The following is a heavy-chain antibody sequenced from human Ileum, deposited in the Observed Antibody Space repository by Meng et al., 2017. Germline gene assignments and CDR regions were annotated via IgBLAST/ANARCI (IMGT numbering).Heavy chain of an antibody. V-gene: IGHV4-34*01. Sequence: QGQKKRGGRGRREHSENLSITWPVNGGSLNDYYWTWIRQSPGQGLEWIGEIKHSGQTNYNPSLRSRATISVDTSNNQFSLRLSSVSAADTAVYYCERDHMGSLDYWGQGILVTVSS. CDR3: ERDHMGSLDY. D-gene: IGHD1-26*01. J-gene: IGHJ4*02. CDR1: GGSLNDYY. CDR2: IKHSGQT.